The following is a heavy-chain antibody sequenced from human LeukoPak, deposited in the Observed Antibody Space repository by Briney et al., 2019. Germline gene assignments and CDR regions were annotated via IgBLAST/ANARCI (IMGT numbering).Heavy chain of an antibody. CDR1: GYTFTSYG. J-gene: IGHJ5*02. D-gene: IGHD3-22*01. CDR2: ISAYNGNT. V-gene: IGHV1-18*01. Sequence: GASVKVSCKASGYTFTSYGISWVRQAPGQGLEWMGWISAYNGNTNYAQKFQGRVTITADESTSTAYMELSSLRSEDTAVYYCASWFGETYYDSSGSNWFDPWGQGTLVTVSS. CDR3: ASWFGETYYDSSGSNWFDP.